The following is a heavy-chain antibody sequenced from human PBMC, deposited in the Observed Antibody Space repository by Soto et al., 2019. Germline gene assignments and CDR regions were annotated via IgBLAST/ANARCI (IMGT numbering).Heavy chain of an antibody. CDR1: GGTFSSYA. Sequence: ASVKVSCKASGGTFSSYAISWVRQAPGQGLEWMGGIIPIFGTANYAQKFQGRVTITADESTSTAYMELSSLRSEDTAVYYCAKHDYGDYVAWFDPWGQGTLVTVSS. CDR2: IIPIFGTA. J-gene: IGHJ5*02. V-gene: IGHV1-69*13. D-gene: IGHD4-17*01. CDR3: AKHDYGDYVAWFDP.